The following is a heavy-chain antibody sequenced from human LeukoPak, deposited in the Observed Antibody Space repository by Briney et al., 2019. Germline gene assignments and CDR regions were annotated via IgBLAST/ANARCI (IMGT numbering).Heavy chain of an antibody. V-gene: IGHV4-38-2*02. D-gene: IGHD5-18*01. J-gene: IGHJ4*02. CDR2: IYHSGST. Sequence: SETLSLTCTVSGYSISSGYYWGWIRQPPGKGLEWIGSIYHSGSTYYNPSLKSRVTISVDTSKNQFSLKLSSVTAADTAVYYCARGRLWYPHDYWGQGTLVTVSS. CDR3: ARGRLWYPHDY. CDR1: GYSISSGYY.